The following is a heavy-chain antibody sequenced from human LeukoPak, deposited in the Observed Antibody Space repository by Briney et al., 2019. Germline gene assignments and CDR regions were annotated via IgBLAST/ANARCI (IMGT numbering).Heavy chain of an antibody. CDR3: AKDNDRVVVVPAAIFS. D-gene: IGHD2-2*01. Sequence: GGSLRLSCAASGFTFSSYAMHWVRQAPGKGLEWVAVISYDGSNKYYADSVKGRFTISRDNSKNTLYLQMNSLRAEDTAVYYCAKDNDRVVVVPAAIFSWGQGTLVTVSS. CDR2: ISYDGSNK. J-gene: IGHJ5*02. V-gene: IGHV3-30-3*01. CDR1: GFTFSSYA.